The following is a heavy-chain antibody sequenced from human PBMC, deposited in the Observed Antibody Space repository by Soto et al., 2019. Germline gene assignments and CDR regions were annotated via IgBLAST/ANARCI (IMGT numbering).Heavy chain of an antibody. J-gene: IGHJ5*02. CDR1: GFTFSSYG. CDR2: IWYDGSNK. D-gene: IGHD5-18*01. CDR3: ASGGDVDTAPNWFDP. Sequence: QVQLVESGGGVVQPGRSLRLSCAASGFTFSSYGMHWVRQAPGKGLEWVAVIWYDGSNKYYADSVKGRFTISRDNSKNTLYLQMNSLRAEDTAVYYCASGGDVDTAPNWFDPWGQGTLVTVSS. V-gene: IGHV3-33*01.